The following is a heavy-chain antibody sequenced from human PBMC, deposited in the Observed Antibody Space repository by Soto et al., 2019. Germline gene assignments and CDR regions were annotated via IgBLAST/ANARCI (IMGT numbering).Heavy chain of an antibody. CDR3: ARDLWGYCGTDCYPLDV. CDR2: MYNTGST. Sequence: PSETLSLTCTVSGGSISGYYWSWIRQPPGKGLEWIGYMYNTGSTVYNPSFKSRVTISVDTSKNQFSLKLNSVTAADTAVYYCARDLWGYCGTDCYPLDVWAQGTTVPVSS. J-gene: IGHJ6*02. V-gene: IGHV4-59*01. CDR1: GGSISGYY. D-gene: IGHD2-21*02.